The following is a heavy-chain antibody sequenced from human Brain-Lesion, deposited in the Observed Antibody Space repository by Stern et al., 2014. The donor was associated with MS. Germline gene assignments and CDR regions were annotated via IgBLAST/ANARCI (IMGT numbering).Heavy chain of an antibody. Sequence: VQLVESGPGLVKPSQTLSLTCTVSGGAVSSGDRYWSWIRQQPEKGLEWIGYISYSGNTYYNPSLESRVTISMDRSKNQFSLKLRSVTAADTAVYYCARVTEFLRFFYPDYWGQGIRVTVSS. D-gene: IGHD3-3*01. CDR1: GGAVSSGDRY. CDR2: ISYSGNT. V-gene: IGHV4-31*03. J-gene: IGHJ4*02. CDR3: ARVTEFLRFFYPDY.